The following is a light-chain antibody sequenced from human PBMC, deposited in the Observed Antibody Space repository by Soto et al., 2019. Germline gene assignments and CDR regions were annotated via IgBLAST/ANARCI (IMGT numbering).Light chain of an antibody. CDR3: EYYGTSIT. Sequence: EIVLTQSPGALALSPGERVTLSCRASQSISNNHLAWYQQKPGQAPRLLIHGTSNRATGIPDRFSGSGSGTDFTLTFSRLEPEDFAVYYCEYYGTSITFGGGTTVDIK. V-gene: IGKV3-20*01. CDR1: QSISNNH. CDR2: GTS. J-gene: IGKJ4*01.